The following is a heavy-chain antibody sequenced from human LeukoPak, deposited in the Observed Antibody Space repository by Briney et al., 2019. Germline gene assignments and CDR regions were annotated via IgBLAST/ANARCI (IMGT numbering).Heavy chain of an antibody. CDR3: ATRITIFGVVSYWYFDL. D-gene: IGHD3-3*01. CDR1: GGSISSSSYY. Sequence: PSETLSLTCTVSGGSISSSSYYWGWIRQPPGKGLEWIGSIYYSGSTYYNPSLKSRVTISVDTSKNQFSLKLSSVTAADTAVYYCATRITIFGVVSYWYFDLWGRGTLVTVSS. V-gene: IGHV4-39*01. J-gene: IGHJ2*01. CDR2: IYYSGST.